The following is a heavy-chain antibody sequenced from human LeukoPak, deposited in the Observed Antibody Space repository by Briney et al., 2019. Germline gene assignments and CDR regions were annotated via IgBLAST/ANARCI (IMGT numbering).Heavy chain of an antibody. Sequence: GGSLRLSCAASGFTFSDYYMSWIRQAPGKGLEWVSNIGTSTTTIYYADSVKGRFTISRDNAKNSLYLQMNSLRADDTAVYYCARFAAGGSYYYYMDVWGKGTTVTVSS. CDR2: IGTSTTTI. CDR3: ARFAAGGSYYYYMDV. J-gene: IGHJ6*03. CDR1: GFTFSDYY. D-gene: IGHD6-25*01. V-gene: IGHV3-11*04.